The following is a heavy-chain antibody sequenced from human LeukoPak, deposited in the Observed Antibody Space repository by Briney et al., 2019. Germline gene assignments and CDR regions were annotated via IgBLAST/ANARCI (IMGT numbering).Heavy chain of an antibody. CDR2: ITGTSGRT. CDR3: SKSGVLWLKQGDFDY. CDR1: GITFSNFA. D-gene: IGHD3-10*01. Sequence: GGSLRLSCEVSGITFSNFAMAWVRQAPGKGLEWVSLITGTSGRTYYAASVKGRFTISRDNSKNTLYLQMNSLRAEDTAVYYFSKSGVLWLKQGDFDYWGQGTLVTVSS. V-gene: IGHV3-23*01. J-gene: IGHJ4*02.